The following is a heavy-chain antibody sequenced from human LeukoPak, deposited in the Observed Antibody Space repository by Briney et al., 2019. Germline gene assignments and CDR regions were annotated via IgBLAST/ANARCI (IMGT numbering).Heavy chain of an antibody. CDR2: IIPILGIA. V-gene: IGHV1-69*04. CDR3: ASNSRYCSSTSCYSGDYYYYYGMDV. D-gene: IGHD2-2*01. CDR1: GGTFSSYA. Sequence: ASVKVSCKASGGTFSSYAISWVRQAPGQGLEWMGRIIPILGIANYAQKFQGRVTITADKSTSTAYMELSNLRSEDTAVYYCASNSRYCSSTSCYSGDYYYYYGMDVWGQGTTVTVSS. J-gene: IGHJ6*02.